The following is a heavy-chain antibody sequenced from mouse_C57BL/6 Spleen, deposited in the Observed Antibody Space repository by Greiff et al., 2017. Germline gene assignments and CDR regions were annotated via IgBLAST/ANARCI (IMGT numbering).Heavy chain of an antibody. V-gene: IGHV1-64*01. J-gene: IGHJ4*01. Sequence: QVQLQQPGAELVKPGASVKLSCKASGYTFTSYWMHWVKQRPGQGLAWIGMIHPNSGSTNYNEKFKSKATLTVDKSSSTAYMQLSSLTSEDAAVYDCARHYYGSSYLDYWGQGTSVTVSS. CDR1: GYTFTSYW. D-gene: IGHD1-1*01. CDR3: ARHYYGSSYLDY. CDR2: IHPNSGST.